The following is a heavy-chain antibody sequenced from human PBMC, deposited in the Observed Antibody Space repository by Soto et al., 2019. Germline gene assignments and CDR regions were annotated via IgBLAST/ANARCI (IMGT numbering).Heavy chain of an antibody. V-gene: IGHV4-31*02. CDR1: GGSISSGGYY. J-gene: IGHJ5*02. CDR2: IFYSGTT. CDR3: FRWFDP. Sequence: SETLSLTCTVSGGSISSGGYYWSWIRQYPGKGLEWIGYIFYSGTTYYNPSLKSRVTISVDTSKNQFSLKLSSVSAADTAVYYSFRWFDPWGQGTLVTVSS.